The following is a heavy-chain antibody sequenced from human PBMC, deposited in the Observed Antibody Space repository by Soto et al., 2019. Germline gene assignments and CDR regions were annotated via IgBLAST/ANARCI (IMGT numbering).Heavy chain of an antibody. V-gene: IGHV3-30*18. J-gene: IGHJ4*02. Sequence: QVKLVQSGGGEVQPGRSLRLSCAASGFTFSTYGMHWVRQAPGKGLEWVALISYDGTNKYYGDSVKGRFTISRDNSKNPVYLQMNSLRAEDTAVYYCAKQFGTGWYYFDHWGQGTPVTVSS. CDR2: ISYDGTNK. D-gene: IGHD6-19*01. CDR3: AKQFGTGWYYFDH. CDR1: GFTFSTYG.